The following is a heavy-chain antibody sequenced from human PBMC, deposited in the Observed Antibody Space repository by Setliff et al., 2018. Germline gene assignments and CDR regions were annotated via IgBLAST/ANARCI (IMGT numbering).Heavy chain of an antibody. V-gene: IGHV4-34*01. CDR1: GASFSDYY. CDR3: RFWSGYYKNDY. J-gene: IGHJ4*01. D-gene: IGHD3-3*01. Sequence: SGTLSLTCTVYGASFSDYYWGWIRQPPGKGLEWIAEINHSGSTNYNPSLKSRVTISVDTSKNQFSLKLSSVTAADTALYYCRFWSGYYKNDYWGQGTLVTVSS. CDR2: INHSGST.